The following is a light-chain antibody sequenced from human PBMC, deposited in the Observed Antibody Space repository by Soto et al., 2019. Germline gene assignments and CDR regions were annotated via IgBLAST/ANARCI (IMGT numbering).Light chain of an antibody. V-gene: IGKV3-11*01. Sequence: DILLTQSPATLSLSPGERATLSCRASQSFSGYLAWYQQKPGQAPRLLIYDASKRATGIPARFSGRGSGTDFPLTICSLEPEDFAAYYCQQRSNWPPVITFGQGTRLEIK. J-gene: IGKJ5*01. CDR3: QQRSNWPPVIT. CDR1: QSFSGY. CDR2: DAS.